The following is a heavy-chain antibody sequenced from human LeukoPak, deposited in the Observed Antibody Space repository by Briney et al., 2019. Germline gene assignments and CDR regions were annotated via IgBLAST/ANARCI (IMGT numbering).Heavy chain of an antibody. D-gene: IGHD2-21*01. CDR1: GFTFSSYA. J-gene: IGHJ4*02. V-gene: IGHV3-23*01. CDR2: ISGSGGST. CDR3: AKDLEGGDLTLDY. Sequence: GGSLRLSCAASGFTFSSYAMRWVRQAPGKGLEWVSAISGSGGSTYYADSVKGRFTISRDNSKNTLYLQMNSLRAEDTAVYYCAKDLEGGDLTLDYWGQGTLVTVSS.